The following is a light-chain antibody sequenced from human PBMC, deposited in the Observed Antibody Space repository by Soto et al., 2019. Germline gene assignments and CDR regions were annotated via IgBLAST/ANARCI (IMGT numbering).Light chain of an antibody. Sequence: QSVLTQPASVSGSPGQSITISCTGTSRDIGTSNLVSWYQQFPGKAPKLIIYEVTKRPSGVSNRFSGSKSGNTASLTISGLQPEDESDYYCYSYTGISTSLFVFGTGTKRTVL. CDR1: SRDIGTSNL. V-gene: IGLV2-23*02. J-gene: IGLJ1*01. CDR3: YSYTGISTSLFV. CDR2: EVT.